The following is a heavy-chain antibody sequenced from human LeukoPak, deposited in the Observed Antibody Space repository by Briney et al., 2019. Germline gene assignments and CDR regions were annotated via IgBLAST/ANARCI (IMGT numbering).Heavy chain of an antibody. V-gene: IGHV4-59*11. CDR2: IYDSGSA. D-gene: IGHD3-3*01. J-gene: IGHJ6*03. CDR1: GVSINSHY. Sequence: SVTLSLTCTVSGVSINSHYWSWIRQPPGKGLEWIGFIYDSGSANYKSSLESRVTMSIGTSKNQFSLKLNSVTAADTAVYYCARVLQNYYHMDVWGKGTTVTVSS. CDR3: ARVLQNYYHMDV.